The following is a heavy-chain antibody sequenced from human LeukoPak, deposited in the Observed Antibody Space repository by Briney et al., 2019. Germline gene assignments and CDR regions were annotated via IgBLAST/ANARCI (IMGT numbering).Heavy chain of an antibody. CDR2: ISSSSSYI. D-gene: IGHD6-13*01. CDR3: ARDANPPLAAAGTVDY. Sequence: PGGSLRLSCAASGFTFSSYSMNWVRQAPGKGLEWVSSISSSSSYIYYADSVKGRFTISRDNAKNSLYLQMNSLRAEDTAVYYCARDANPPLAAAGTVDYWGQGTLVTVSS. V-gene: IGHV3-21*01. CDR1: GFTFSSYS. J-gene: IGHJ4*02.